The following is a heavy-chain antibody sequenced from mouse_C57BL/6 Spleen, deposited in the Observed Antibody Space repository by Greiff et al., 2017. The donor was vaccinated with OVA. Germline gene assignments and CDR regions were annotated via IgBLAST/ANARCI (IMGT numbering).Heavy chain of an antibody. CDR3: AREGGNSYFDY. Sequence: QVQLQQPGAELVTPGASVKLSCKASGYTFTSYWMHWVKQRPGRGLEWIGRIDPNRGGTKYNEKFKSKATLTVDKPSSTAYMQLSSLTSEDSAGYYCAREGGNSYFDYWGQGTTLTVSS. CDR2: IDPNRGGT. V-gene: IGHV1-72*01. J-gene: IGHJ2*01. CDR1: GYTFTSYW.